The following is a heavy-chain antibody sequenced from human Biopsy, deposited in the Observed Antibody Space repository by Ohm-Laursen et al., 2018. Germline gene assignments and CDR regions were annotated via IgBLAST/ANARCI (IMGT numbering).Heavy chain of an antibody. CDR3: AREPRIAAVAYFDP. CDR2: IYTSGSP. CDR1: GDSINNYY. J-gene: IGHJ5*02. D-gene: IGHD6-13*01. Sequence: SDTLSLTCTVSGDSINNYYWSWIRQPAGKGLEWIGRIYTSGSPNYNLSLESRVIMSVDTSKNQFSLILSSMTAADTAVYYCAREPRIAAVAYFDPWGQGTLVTISS. V-gene: IGHV4-4*07.